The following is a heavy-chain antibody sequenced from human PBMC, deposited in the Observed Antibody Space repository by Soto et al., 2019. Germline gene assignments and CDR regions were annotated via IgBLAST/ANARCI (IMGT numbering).Heavy chain of an antibody. J-gene: IGHJ4*02. D-gene: IGHD3-10*01. CDR1: GFTFGDYS. Sequence: VQLVESGGGLVEPGRSLRLSCTASGFTFGDYSMSWFRQAPGKGLEWESFIRKTASGGTTEYAASVKGRFTMSRDDSKSIAYLQMNSLKTEDTDVYSCAREQGAITRSRGDVDYWGQGTLVTVSS. V-gene: IGHV3-49*03. CDR2: IRKTASGGTT. CDR3: AREQGAITRSRGDVDY.